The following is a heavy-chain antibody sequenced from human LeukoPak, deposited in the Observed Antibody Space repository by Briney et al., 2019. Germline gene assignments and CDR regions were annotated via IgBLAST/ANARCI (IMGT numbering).Heavy chain of an antibody. V-gene: IGHV3-15*05. J-gene: IGHJ4*01. CDR3: GDTGNDY. CDR2: IRSNTDGGTT. Sequence: PVRSLRLSCAASGFTFRNAWISWGCQAPGKGLDRVDRIRSNTDGGTTDYAAPVKGRFTNSRDDSKNTLYLQMKSLKTEDTAVYYCGDTGNDYWGQGTMVTVSS. CDR1: GFTFRNAW.